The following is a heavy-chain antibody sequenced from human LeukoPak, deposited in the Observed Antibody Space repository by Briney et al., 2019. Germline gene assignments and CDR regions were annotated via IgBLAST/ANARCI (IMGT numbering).Heavy chain of an antibody. D-gene: IGHD4-17*01. CDR3: ARMRVGGDYNY. CDR1: GGSISSYY. J-gene: IGHJ4*02. Sequence: NASETLSLTCTVSGGSISSYYWSWIRQPPGKGLEWIGYIYYSGSTNYNPSLKSRVTISVDTSKNQFSLKLSSVTAADTAVYYCARMRVGGDYNYWGQGTLVTVSS. V-gene: IGHV4-59*01. CDR2: IYYSGST.